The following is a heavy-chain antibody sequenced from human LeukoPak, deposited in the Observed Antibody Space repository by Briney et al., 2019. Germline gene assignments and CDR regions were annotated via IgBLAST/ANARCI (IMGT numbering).Heavy chain of an antibody. CDR1: GGSFSCYY. D-gene: IGHD3-10*01. V-gene: IGHV4-34*01. CDR3: ARGYYYGSGSAFYYYYMHV. Sequence: PSETLSLTCPVYGGSFSCYYCSWIRQPPGKGLEWIGEINHSGSTNYNPSLKSRVTISVDTSKNQFSLKLSSVTAADTAVYYCARGYYYGSGSAFYYYYMHVGGKRTTVTVSS. J-gene: IGHJ6*03. CDR2: INHSGST.